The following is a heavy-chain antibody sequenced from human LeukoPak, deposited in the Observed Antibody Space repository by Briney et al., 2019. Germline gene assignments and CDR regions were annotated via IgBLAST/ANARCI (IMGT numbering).Heavy chain of an antibody. J-gene: IGHJ4*02. D-gene: IGHD3-22*01. Sequence: GGSLRLSCAASGFTFTNYAMSWVRQAPGKGLEWVSAISGNGGNTYYADSVEGRFTISRDNSKNTLYLQMDRLRVEDSAVYYCVRDGDIVVVITFDYWGQGTLVTVSS. V-gene: IGHV3-23*01. CDR2: ISGNGGNT. CDR1: GFTFTNYA. CDR3: VRDGDIVVVITFDY.